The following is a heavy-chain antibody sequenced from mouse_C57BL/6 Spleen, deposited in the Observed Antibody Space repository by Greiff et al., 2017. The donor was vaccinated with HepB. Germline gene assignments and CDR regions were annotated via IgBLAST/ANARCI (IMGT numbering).Heavy chain of an antibody. D-gene: IGHD4-1*01. CDR1: GFTFSSYA. CDR3: ARDGTRYYAMDY. J-gene: IGHJ4*01. V-gene: IGHV5-4*01. Sequence: EVKLVESGGGLVKPGGSLKLSCAASGFTFSSYAMSWVRQTPEKRLEWVAAISDGGSYTYYPDNVKGRFTISRDNAKNNLYLQMSHLKSEDTAMYYCARDGTRYYAMDYWGQGTSVTVSS. CDR2: ISDGGSYT.